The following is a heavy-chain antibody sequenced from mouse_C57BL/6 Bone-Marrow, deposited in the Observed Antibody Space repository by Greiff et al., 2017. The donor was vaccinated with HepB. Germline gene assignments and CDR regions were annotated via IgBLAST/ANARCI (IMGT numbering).Heavy chain of an antibody. D-gene: IGHD1-1*01. J-gene: IGHJ3*01. CDR3: ARPVYYYGSSPFAY. Sequence: EVKLMESGGGLVQPGGSLKLSCAASGFTFSDYYMYWVRQTPEKRLEWVAYISNGGGSTYYPDTVKGRFTISRDNAKNTLYLQMSRLKSEDTAMYYCARPVYYYGSSPFAYWGQGTLVTVSA. CDR2: ISNGGGST. V-gene: IGHV5-12*01. CDR1: GFTFSDYY.